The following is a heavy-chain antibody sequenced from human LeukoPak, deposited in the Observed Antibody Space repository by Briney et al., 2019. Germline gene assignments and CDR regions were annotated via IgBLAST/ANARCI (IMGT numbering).Heavy chain of an antibody. Sequence: LTLSRAASAFTFSSSRMNLVPQSPGHRLESFSSIRSSSGSIYYADSLKGRFTISRDNAKNSLYLQMDSLRAEDTAVYYCARDTTYCGGGCYSLTDYWGQGTLVSVSS. D-gene: IGHD2-21*02. V-gene: IGHV3-21*01. J-gene: IGHJ4*02. CDR1: AFTFSSSR. CDR3: ARDTTYCGGGCYSLTDY. CDR2: IRSSSGSI.